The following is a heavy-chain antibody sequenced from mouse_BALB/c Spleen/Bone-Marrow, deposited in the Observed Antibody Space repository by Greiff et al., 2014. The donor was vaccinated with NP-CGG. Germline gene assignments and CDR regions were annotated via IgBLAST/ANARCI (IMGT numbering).Heavy chain of an antibody. CDR1: GFTFSSYT. CDR3: ARQIYFPYSDY. V-gene: IGHV5-12-2*01. D-gene: IGHD2-1*01. J-gene: IGHJ2*01. Sequence: EVNLVESGGGLVQPGGSLKLSCAASGFTFSSYTMSWVRQTPEKRLEWVAYISNGGGSTYYPDTVKGRFTISRDNAKNTLYLQMSSLKSEDTAMYYCARQIYFPYSDYWGQGTTLTVSS. CDR2: ISNGGGST.